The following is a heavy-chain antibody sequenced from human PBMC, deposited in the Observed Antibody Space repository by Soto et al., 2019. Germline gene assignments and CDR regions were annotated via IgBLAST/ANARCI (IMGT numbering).Heavy chain of an antibody. D-gene: IGHD3-3*01. CDR3: ARRSFWSGYNNFDY. J-gene: IGHJ4*02. Sequence: QVQLQQWGAGLLKPSETLSLTCAVYGGSFSGYYWSWIRQPPGKGLERTGEINHSGSTNYNPSLKSRVTISVDTSKNQCSLKLSSVTAADTAVYYCARRSFWSGYNNFDYWGQGTLVTVS. CDR2: INHSGST. CDR1: GGSFSGYY. V-gene: IGHV4-34*01.